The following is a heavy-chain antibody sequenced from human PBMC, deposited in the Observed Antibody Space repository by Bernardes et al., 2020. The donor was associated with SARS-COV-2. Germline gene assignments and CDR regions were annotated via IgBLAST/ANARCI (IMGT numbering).Heavy chain of an antibody. J-gene: IGHJ6*02. CDR2: ISSNGGST. CDR1: GFTFSSYA. Sequence: GSLRLSCAASGFTFSSYAMHWVRQAPGKGLEYVSAISSNGGSTYYADSVKGRFTISRDNSKNTLYLQMGSLRAEDMAVYYCARSSVAGARGHYYYYGMDVWGQGTTVTVSS. D-gene: IGHD1-26*01. CDR3: ARSSVAGARGHYYYYGMDV. V-gene: IGHV3-64*02.